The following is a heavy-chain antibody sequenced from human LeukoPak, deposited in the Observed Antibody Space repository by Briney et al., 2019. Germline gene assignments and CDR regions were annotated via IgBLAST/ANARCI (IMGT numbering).Heavy chain of an antibody. Sequence: GGSLRLSCAASGFTFSDYHMSWIRQAPGKGLEWVSYISSSSDYTYYADSVKGRFTISRDSSKNTLCLQMNSLRAEDTAVYYCAKDLRIRAGVPDCWGQGTLVTVSS. V-gene: IGHV3-11*05. CDR1: GFTFSDYH. D-gene: IGHD2-8*01. CDR3: AKDLRIRAGVPDC. CDR2: ISSSSDYT. J-gene: IGHJ4*02.